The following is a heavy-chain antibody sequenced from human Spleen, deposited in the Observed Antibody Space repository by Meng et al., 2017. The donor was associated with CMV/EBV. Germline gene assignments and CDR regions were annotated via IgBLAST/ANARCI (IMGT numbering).Heavy chain of an antibody. CDR3: ARGSSSWTWYYYGMDV. CDR2: INPNSGGT. D-gene: IGHD6-13*01. Sequence: ASVQVSCKSSGGTFSSYAISWVRQPPGQGLEWMGWINPNSGGTNYAQKFQGRVTMTRDTSISKAYMELSRLRSADTAVYYCARGSSSWTWYYYGMDVWGQGTTVTVSS. V-gene: IGHV1-2*02. CDR1: GGTFSSYA. J-gene: IGHJ6*02.